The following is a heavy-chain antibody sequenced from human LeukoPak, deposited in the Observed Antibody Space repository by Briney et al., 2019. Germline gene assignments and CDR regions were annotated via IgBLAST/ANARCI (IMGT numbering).Heavy chain of an antibody. CDR3: ARDPGDFLDY. CDR1: GGSISSGDYY. Sequence: SQTLSLTCAVSGGSISSGDYYWSWIRQHPGKGLEWIGYIYYSGSTYYNPSLKSRVTISVDTSKNQFSLKPSSVTAADTAVYYCARDPGDFLDYWGQGTLVTVSS. V-gene: IGHV4-31*11. D-gene: IGHD4-17*01. J-gene: IGHJ4*02. CDR2: IYYSGST.